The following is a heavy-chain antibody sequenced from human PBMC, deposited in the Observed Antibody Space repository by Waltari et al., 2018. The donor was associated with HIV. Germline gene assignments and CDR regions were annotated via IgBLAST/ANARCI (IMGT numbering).Heavy chain of an antibody. CDR1: GHVFAASP. CDR2: INPSDGDT. Sequence: QVQLVQSETEVKNPGASVKVACRTSGHVFAASPIPWVRQAPGEGLEGVGWINPSDGDTNYAQSFKGWVTMTRDTSSGTVYMILNRLRSEDTAIYYCARSESTTWANFDFWGQGTLVSVSS. D-gene: IGHD1-26*01. CDR3: ARSESTTWANFDF. V-gene: IGHV1-2*04. J-gene: IGHJ4*02.